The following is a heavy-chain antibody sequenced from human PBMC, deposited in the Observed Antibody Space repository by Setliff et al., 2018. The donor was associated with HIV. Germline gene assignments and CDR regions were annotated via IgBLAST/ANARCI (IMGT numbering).Heavy chain of an antibody. J-gene: IGHJ4*02. V-gene: IGHV1-46*01. CDR3: ARWLGGTRIGGFGEFHDY. Sequence: ASVKVSCKASGYNFINCGISWVRQAPGQGLEWMGIINPSGGSTSYAQKFQGRVTMTTDTSTSTAYMELSSLRSEDTAVYYCARWLGGTRIGGFGEFHDYWGQGTLVTVSS. D-gene: IGHD3-10*01. CDR1: GYNFINCG. CDR2: INPSGGST.